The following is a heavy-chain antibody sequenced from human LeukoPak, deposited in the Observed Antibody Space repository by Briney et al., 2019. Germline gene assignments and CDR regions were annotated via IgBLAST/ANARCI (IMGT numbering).Heavy chain of an antibody. CDR3: VRTGFKGSGYYHYYGMDV. Sequence: GGSLRLSCAASGFIFSHYNMNRVRQAPGKGLEWVSYISTSSNTIYYVDSVKGRSTISRDNAKNSLYLQMNSLRAEDTAVYYCVRTGFKGSGYYHYYGMDVWGQGTTVAVSS. J-gene: IGHJ6*02. CDR2: ISTSSNTI. V-gene: IGHV3-48*01. CDR1: GFIFSHYN. D-gene: IGHD1-14*01.